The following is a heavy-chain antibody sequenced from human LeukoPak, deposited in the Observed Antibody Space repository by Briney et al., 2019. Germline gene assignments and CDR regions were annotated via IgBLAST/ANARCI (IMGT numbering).Heavy chain of an antibody. V-gene: IGHV1-69*05. CDR1: GGTFSSYA. D-gene: IGHD3-3*01. Sequence: GASVKVSCKASGGTFSSYAISWVRQAPGQGLEWMGGIIPIFGTANYAQKFQGRVTITTDESTSTAYMELSSLRAEDTAVYYCARDLDPAPVEGYYYRMDVWGQGTTVTVSS. J-gene: IGHJ6*02. CDR2: IIPIFGTA. CDR3: ARDLDPAPVEGYYYRMDV.